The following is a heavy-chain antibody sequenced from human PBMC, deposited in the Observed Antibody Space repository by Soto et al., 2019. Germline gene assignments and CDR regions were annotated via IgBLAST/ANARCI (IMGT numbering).Heavy chain of an antibody. J-gene: IGHJ4*02. V-gene: IGHV3-64*01. D-gene: IGHD4-17*01. Sequence: GGSLRLSCAASGFTFSSYAMHWVRQAPGKGLEYVSAISSNGGSTYYANSVKGRFTISRDNSKNTLYLQMGSLRAEDMAVYYCARYGDYYFDYWGQGTLVTVSS. CDR1: GFTFSSYA. CDR3: ARYGDYYFDY. CDR2: ISSNGGST.